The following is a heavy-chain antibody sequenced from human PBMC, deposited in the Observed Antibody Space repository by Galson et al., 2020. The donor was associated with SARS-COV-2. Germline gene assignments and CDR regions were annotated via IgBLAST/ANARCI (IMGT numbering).Heavy chain of an antibody. J-gene: IGHJ6*02. CDR1: GFTFSDHY. CDR3: ARAQGFWSCGTCYYYAMDV. V-gene: IGHV3-72*01. CDR2: GRNKPNSYTT. Sequence: GGSLRLSCAGSGFTFSDHYMDWVRQAPGKGLEWVGRGRNKPNSYTTEYAASVKGRFTISRDDSEDSLYLQMNSLKTEDTAVYYCARAQGFWSCGTCYYYAMDVWGLGTTVTVSS. D-gene: IGHD2-15*01.